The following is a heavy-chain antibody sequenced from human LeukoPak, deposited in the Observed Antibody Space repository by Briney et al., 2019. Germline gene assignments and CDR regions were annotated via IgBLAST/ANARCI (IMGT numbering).Heavy chain of an antibody. CDR3: ARLTDS. CDR1: GGPISGSSFY. V-gene: IGHV4-39*01. J-gene: IGHJ4*02. Sequence: SETLSLTCTVTGGPISGSSFYWGWIRQPPGKGLEWIASIFHSGTTYYNPSLESRVTIAVDTSKNQFSLRLTSVTAADTAAYYCARLTDSWGQGTLVTVSS. CDR2: IFHSGTT.